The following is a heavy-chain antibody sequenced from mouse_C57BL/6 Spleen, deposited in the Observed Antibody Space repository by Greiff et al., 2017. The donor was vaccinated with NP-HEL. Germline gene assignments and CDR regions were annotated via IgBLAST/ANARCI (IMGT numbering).Heavy chain of an antibody. J-gene: IGHJ2*01. CDR1: GYTFTSYG. D-gene: IGHD2-2*01. V-gene: IGHV1-81*01. Sequence: QVQLKQSGAELARPGASVKLSCKASGYTFTSYGISWVKQRTGQGLEWIGEIYPRSGNTYYNEKFKGKATLTADKSSSTAYMELRSLTSEDSAVYFCVYYGYDLYFDYWGQGTTLTVSS. CDR3: VYYGYDLYFDY. CDR2: IYPRSGNT.